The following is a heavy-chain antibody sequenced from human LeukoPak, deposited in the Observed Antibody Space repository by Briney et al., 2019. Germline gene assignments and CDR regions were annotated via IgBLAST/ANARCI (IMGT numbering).Heavy chain of an antibody. J-gene: IGHJ3*02. V-gene: IGHV4-30-2*01. CDR1: GGSISSGGYS. CDR2: IYHSGST. Sequence: SETLSLTCAVSGGSISSGGYSWSWIRQPPGKGLEWIGYIYHSGSTYYNPSLKSRVTISVDRSKNQFSLKLSSVTAADTAVYYCARGSYGSGTPPAFDIWGQGTMVTVSS. CDR3: ARGSYGSGTPPAFDI. D-gene: IGHD3-10*01.